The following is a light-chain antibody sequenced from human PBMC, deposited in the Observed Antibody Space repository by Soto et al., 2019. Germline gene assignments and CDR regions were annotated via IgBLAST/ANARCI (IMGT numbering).Light chain of an antibody. CDR3: QQYNSYSGT. CDR2: KAS. J-gene: IGKJ1*01. V-gene: IGKV1-5*03. CDR1: QDIGNF. Sequence: DIQMTQSLPTLSASVGDRVNITCQASQDIGNFLSWYQQKPGKATKLLIYKASSLESGVPSRFSGSGSGTEFTLTISSLQPDDFATYYCQQYNSYSGTFGQGTKVDIK.